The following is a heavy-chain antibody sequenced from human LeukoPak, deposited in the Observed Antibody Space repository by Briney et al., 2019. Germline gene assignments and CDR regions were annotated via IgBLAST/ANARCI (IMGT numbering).Heavy chain of an antibody. Sequence: TGGSLRLSCAASGFTFSSYGMLWVRQAPGKGLEWVAVISYDGSNKYYADSVKGRFTISRDNSKNTLYLQMNSLRAEDTAVYYCAKDRYSGSYYPYFDYWGQGTLVTVSS. CDR1: GFTFSSYG. V-gene: IGHV3-30*18. CDR2: ISYDGSNK. D-gene: IGHD1-26*01. CDR3: AKDRYSGSYYPYFDY. J-gene: IGHJ4*02.